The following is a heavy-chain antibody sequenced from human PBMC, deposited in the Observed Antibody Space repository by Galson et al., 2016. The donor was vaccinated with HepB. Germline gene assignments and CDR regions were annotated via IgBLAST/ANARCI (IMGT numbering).Heavy chain of an antibody. Sequence: SLRLSCAASGFTFSNHAMSWVRQAPGKGLEWVSGISDSGGSTSYADSVEGRFTMSRDNSKNTLHLQMDSLRVEDTAIYYCAKARGQWLGFDPWGQGTLVTGSS. CDR3: AKARGQWLGFDP. CDR2: ISDSGGST. J-gene: IGHJ5*02. CDR1: GFTFSNHA. V-gene: IGHV3-23*01. D-gene: IGHD6-19*01.